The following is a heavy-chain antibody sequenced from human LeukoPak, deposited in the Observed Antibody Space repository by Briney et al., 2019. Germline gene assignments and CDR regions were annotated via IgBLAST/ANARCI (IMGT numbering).Heavy chain of an antibody. CDR1: RFPFSTYS. V-gene: IGHV3-21*01. J-gene: IGHJ6*02. Sequence: GGSLRFSSASARFPFSTYSMNWARQAAARGLEWVSSITTSTTVPHIFYADSVTGRFTISRDNADNSLFMQMNSLRAEDTAVYYCARALGDQPDYYYGMDVWGQGTTVTVSS. CDR2: ITTSTTVPHI. CDR3: ARALGDQPDYYYGMDV. D-gene: IGHD2-2*01.